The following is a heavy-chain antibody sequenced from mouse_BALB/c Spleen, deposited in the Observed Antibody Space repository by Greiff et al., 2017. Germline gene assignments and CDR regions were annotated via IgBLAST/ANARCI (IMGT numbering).Heavy chain of an antibody. J-gene: IGHJ4*01. Sequence: EVKLMESGAELVRSGASVKLSCTASGFNIKDYYMHWVKQRPEQGLEWIGWIDPENGDTEYAPKFQGKATMTADTSSNTAYLQLSSLTSEDTAVYYCNAYYGNRVAMDYWGQGTSVTVSS. V-gene: IGHV14-4*02. D-gene: IGHD2-1*01. CDR3: NAYYGNRVAMDY. CDR2: IDPENGDT. CDR1: GFNIKDYY.